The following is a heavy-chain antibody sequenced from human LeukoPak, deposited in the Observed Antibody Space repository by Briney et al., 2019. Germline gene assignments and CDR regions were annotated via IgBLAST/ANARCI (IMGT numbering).Heavy chain of an antibody. V-gene: IGHV3-23*01. Sequence: PGGSLRLSCVVSGFMFSNYAMSWVRQAPRKGLEWVSSISGSGGSTHYVDSVKGWFTISRDNSKNTLYLQMNSLRAEDTAVYYCAKCPTYYYDSSGSNWFDPWGQGTLVTVSS. J-gene: IGHJ5*02. CDR1: GFMFSNYA. CDR2: ISGSGGST. CDR3: AKCPTYYYDSSGSNWFDP. D-gene: IGHD3-22*01.